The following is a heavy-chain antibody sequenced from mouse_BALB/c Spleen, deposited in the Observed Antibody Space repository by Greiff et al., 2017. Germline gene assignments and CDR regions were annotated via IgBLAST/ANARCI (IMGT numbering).Heavy chain of an antibody. V-gene: IGHV5-6-4*01. CDR2: ISSGGSYT. CDR3: TKNYGSSWFAY. D-gene: IGHD1-1*01. CDR1: GFTFSSYT. Sequence: EVKLVESGGGLVKPGGSLKLSCAASGFTFSSYTMSWVRQTPEKRLEWVATISSGGSYTYYPDSVKGRFTISRDNAKNTLYLQMSSLKSEDTAMYYCTKNYGSSWFAYWGQGTLVTVSA. J-gene: IGHJ3*01.